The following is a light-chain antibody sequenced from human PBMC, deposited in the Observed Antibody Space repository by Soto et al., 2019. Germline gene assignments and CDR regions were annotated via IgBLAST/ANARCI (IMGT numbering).Light chain of an antibody. Sequence: DIQLTQSPSFLSASVGDRVTITCRASQGINHYVAWYQQKPGKAPKCLIYGASALQSGVPSRFSGSGSWAEVTISISSLQPEDFATYYCQHVYSYPLTFGGGTRVEI. J-gene: IGKJ4*01. CDR1: QGINHY. V-gene: IGKV1-9*01. CDR2: GAS. CDR3: QHVYSYPLT.